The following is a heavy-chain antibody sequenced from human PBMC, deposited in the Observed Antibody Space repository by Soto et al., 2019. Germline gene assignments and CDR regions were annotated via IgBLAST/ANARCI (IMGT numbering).Heavy chain of an antibody. D-gene: IGHD3-16*01. V-gene: IGHV3-74*03. CDR3: ARDLGGPDY. Sequence: GGSLRLSCAVSGFSLSPYWMHWVRQVPRRGLEWAARLSSDGFGAAYADSVKGRFFISRDIARNTLSLQMNSLRADDAAVYYCARDLGGPDYWGRGTSVTVSS. J-gene: IGHJ4*02. CDR1: GFSLSPYW. CDR2: LSSDGFGA.